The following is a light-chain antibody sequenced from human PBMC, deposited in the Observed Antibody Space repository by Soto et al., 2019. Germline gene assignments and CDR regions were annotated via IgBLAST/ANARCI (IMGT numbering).Light chain of an antibody. J-gene: IGLJ1*01. CDR2: EVI. CDR1: SSDVGVYNY. V-gene: IGLV2-14*01. Sequence: QSVLTQPASVSGSPGQSITISCTGTSSDVGVYNYVSWYQQHPGKAPKLIIYEVIHRPSGVSNRFSGSKSGNTASLTISGLQAEDEADYYCSSYTSASTLLVFGTGTKLTVL. CDR3: SSYTSASTLLV.